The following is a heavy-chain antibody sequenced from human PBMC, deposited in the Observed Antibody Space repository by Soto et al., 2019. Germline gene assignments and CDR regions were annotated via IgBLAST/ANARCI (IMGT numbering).Heavy chain of an antibody. V-gene: IGHV3-43*01. CDR1: GFTFDDYT. CDR3: AKERAVVVPDTINYFGRDV. D-gene: IGHD2-2*01. CDR2: ISWDGDST. Sequence: EVRLVESGGGVVQPGGSLRLSCAASGFTFDDYTLHWVRQAPGKGLEWVALISWDGDSTYYADSVKGRFTISRDNSKNSLYLQMNSLRREDTALYYCAKERAVVVPDTINYFGRDVWGQGTTVTVSS. J-gene: IGHJ6*02.